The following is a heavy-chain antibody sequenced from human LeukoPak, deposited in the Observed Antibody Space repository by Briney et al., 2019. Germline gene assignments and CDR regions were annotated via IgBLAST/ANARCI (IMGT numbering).Heavy chain of an antibody. CDR2: IYYSGST. V-gene: IGHV4-59*01. Sequence: SETLSLTCTVSGGSISSYYWSWIRQPPGKGLEWIGYIYYSGSTNYNPSLKSRVTISVDTSKNQFSLKPSSVTAADTAVYYCASAGMVVAATSPNWFDPWGQGTLVTVSS. CDR3: ASAGMVVAATSPNWFDP. CDR1: GGSISSYY. D-gene: IGHD2-15*01. J-gene: IGHJ5*02.